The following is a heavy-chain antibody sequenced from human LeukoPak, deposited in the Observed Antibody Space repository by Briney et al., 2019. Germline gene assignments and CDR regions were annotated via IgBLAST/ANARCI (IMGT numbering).Heavy chain of an antibody. V-gene: IGHV1-8*01. CDR3: ARGPSYVVTFGGVINWFDP. D-gene: IGHD3-16*01. CDR1: GYTFTSYD. CDR2: MNPNSGST. J-gene: IGHJ5*02. Sequence: ASVKVSCKASGYTFTSYDINWVRQATGQGLEWMGWMNPNSGSTGYAQKFQGRVTMTRNTSISTAYMELSSLRSEDTAVYYCARGPSYVVTFGGVINWFDPWGQGTLVTVSS.